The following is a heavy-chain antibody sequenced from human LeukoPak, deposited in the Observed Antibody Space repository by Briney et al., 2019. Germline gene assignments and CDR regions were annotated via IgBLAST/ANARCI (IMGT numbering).Heavy chain of an antibody. CDR1: GLNFSSYA. Sequence: GGSLRLFCAASGLNFSSYAMHRVRQAPGKEMEWVAVISYDGSNKYYADSVKGRFTISRDNSKNTLYLQMNSLRAEDRAVYYCARVLAAAGTPDDIDYWGQGTLVTVSS. CDR2: ISYDGSNK. CDR3: ARVLAAAGTPDDIDY. V-gene: IGHV3-30*04. D-gene: IGHD6-13*01. J-gene: IGHJ4*02.